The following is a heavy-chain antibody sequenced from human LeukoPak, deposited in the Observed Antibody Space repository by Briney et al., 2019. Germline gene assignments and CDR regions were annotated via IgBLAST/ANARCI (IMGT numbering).Heavy chain of an antibody. J-gene: IGHJ4*02. CDR2: ISYDGSNK. Sequence: GGSLRLSCAASAFTFSTYGMHWVRQAPGKGLEWVAVISYDGSNKYYADSVKGRFTISRDNSKNTLYLQMNSLRAEDTAVYYCAKGGGRDGYNCYFDYWGQGTLVTVSS. V-gene: IGHV3-30*18. D-gene: IGHD5-24*01. CDR1: AFTFSTYG. CDR3: AKGGGRDGYNCYFDY.